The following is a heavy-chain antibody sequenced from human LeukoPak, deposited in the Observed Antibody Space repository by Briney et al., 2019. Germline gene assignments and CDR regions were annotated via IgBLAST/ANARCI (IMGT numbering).Heavy chain of an antibody. V-gene: IGHV3-33*01. CDR3: ARGGYFDWLLLGY. CDR2: IWYDGSNK. D-gene: IGHD3-9*01. Sequence: PGGSLRLSCAASGFTFSSYGMHWVRQAPGKGLGWVAVIWYDGSNKYYADSVKGRFTISRDNSNNTLYLQMNSLRAEDTAVYYCARGGYFDWLLLGYWGQGTLVTVSS. CDR1: GFTFSSYG. J-gene: IGHJ4*02.